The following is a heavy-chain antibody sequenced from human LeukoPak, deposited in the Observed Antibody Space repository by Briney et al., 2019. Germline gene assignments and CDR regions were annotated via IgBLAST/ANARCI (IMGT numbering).Heavy chain of an antibody. CDR3: AKDLRYNYGAAWD. V-gene: IGHV3-30-3*01. J-gene: IGHJ4*02. CDR1: GFTFSSYA. CDR2: ISYDGSNK. D-gene: IGHD5-18*01. Sequence: GGSLRLSCAASGFTFSSYAMHWVRQAPGKGLEWVAVISYDGSNKYYADSVKGRFTISRDNSKNTLYLQMNSLRAEDTAVYYCAKDLRYNYGAAWDWGQGTLVTVGS.